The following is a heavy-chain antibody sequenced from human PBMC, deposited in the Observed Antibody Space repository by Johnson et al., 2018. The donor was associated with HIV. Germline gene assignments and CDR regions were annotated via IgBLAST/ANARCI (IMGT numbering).Heavy chain of an antibody. D-gene: IGHD4-17*01. CDR1: GFTFSHAW. J-gene: IGHJ3*02. CDR3: TTDDAPSYGDYGEAFDI. Sequence: VQLVESGGGLVKPGGSLRLSCAASGFTFSHAWMTWVRQAPGKGLEWLGRIKSKTDGGTTDYAAPVKGRFTISRDDSKNTLYLQMNSLKTEDTAVYYCTTDDAPSYGDYGEAFDIWGQGTMVTVSS. V-gene: IGHV3-15*01. CDR2: IKSKTDGGTT.